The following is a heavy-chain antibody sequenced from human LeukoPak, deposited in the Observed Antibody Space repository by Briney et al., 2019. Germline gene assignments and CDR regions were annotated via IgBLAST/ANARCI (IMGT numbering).Heavy chain of an antibody. CDR3: ARDAPHSEGDYSGVAGRFDP. CDR1: GFTFSSYA. CDR2: ISHDGSNK. V-gene: IGHV3-30-3*01. J-gene: IGHJ5*02. Sequence: QPGRSLRLSCAASGFTFSSYAMHWVRQAPGKGLEWVAVISHDGSNKYYADSVKGRFTISRDNSKNTLYLQMNSLRAEDTAVYYCARDAPHSEGDYSGVAGRFDPWGQGTLVTVSS. D-gene: IGHD4-11*01.